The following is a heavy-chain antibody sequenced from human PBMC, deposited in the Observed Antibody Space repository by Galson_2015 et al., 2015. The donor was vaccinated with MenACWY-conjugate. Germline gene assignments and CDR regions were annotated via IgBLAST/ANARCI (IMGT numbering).Heavy chain of an antibody. CDR2: ISSVSVDT. D-gene: IGHD6-19*01. Sequence: SLRLSCAGSGFIFGNNGINWIRQAPGIRLELVSTISSVSVDTYYAVSGECRLCIFRDNAKTLDFLQMSNLRVEDTAVYYCVASGWSILAGRPSFLDVWGKGTTVIVSS. CDR1: GFIFGNNG. CDR3: VASGWSILAGRPSFLDV. V-gene: IGHV3-21*06. J-gene: IGHJ6*04.